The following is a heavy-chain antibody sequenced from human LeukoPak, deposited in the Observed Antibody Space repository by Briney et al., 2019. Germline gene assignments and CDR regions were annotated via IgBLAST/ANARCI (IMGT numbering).Heavy chain of an antibody. CDR1: EYTFTDYY. V-gene: IGHV1-2*06. J-gene: IGHJ4*02. CDR2: ISPNSGGT. Sequence: ASVKVSCKASEYTFTDYYVHWVRQAPGQGLEWMGRISPNSGGTNYAQKFRGRLTVTRDTSISTAYMELSSLRSDDTAVYYCAKNRAGDYADYWGQGTLVTVSS. D-gene: IGHD4-17*01. CDR3: AKNRAGDYADY.